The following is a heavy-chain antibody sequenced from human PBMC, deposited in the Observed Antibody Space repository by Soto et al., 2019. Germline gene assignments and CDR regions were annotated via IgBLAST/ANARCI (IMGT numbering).Heavy chain of an antibody. V-gene: IGHV1-18*01. CDR2: ISAYNGNT. CDR3: ARELPPVDY. J-gene: IGHJ4*02. Sequence: QVQLVQSGAEVKKPGASVKVSCKASGYTFSSYFISWVRQARGQGLEWMGWISAYNGNTNYAQNLQGRVTMTTAISTSTAYMELRSLISDGTAVYYCARELPPVDYWGQGTLVTVSS. CDR1: GYTFSSYF.